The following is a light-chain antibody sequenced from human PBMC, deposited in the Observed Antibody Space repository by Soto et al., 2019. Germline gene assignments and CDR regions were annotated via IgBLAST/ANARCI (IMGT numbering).Light chain of an antibody. V-gene: IGKV3-20*01. J-gene: IGKJ2*01. CDR2: GAS. CDR3: QQYGSAPPT. Sequence: EIVLTKSPNTLSLSPGESATFSCRASQRVSSSYLAWYQQKPGQAPRLLIYGASSRATGIPDRFSGSGSGTDFTLTISRLEPEHFAVYYCQQYGSAPPTFGQGTKVDIK. CDR1: QRVSSSY.